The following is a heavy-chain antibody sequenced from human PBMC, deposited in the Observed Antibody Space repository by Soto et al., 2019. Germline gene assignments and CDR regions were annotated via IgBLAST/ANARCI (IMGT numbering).Heavy chain of an antibody. CDR2: ISSSSSYI. V-gene: IGHV3-21*01. CDR3: AKPPYSSSWQIFDY. Sequence: GGSLRLSCAASGFTFSSYSMNWVRQAPGKGLEWVSSISSSSSYIYYADSVKGRFTISRDNAKNSLYLQMNSLRAEDTAVYYCAKPPYSSSWQIFDYWGQGTLVTVSS. D-gene: IGHD6-13*01. J-gene: IGHJ4*02. CDR1: GFTFSSYS.